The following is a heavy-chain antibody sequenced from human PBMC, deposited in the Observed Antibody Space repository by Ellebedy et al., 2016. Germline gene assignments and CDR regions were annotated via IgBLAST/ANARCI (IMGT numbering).Heavy chain of an antibody. CDR1: GGSFSGYY. CDR2: INHSGST. D-gene: IGHD4-17*01. V-gene: IGHV4-34*01. Sequence: SETLSLTCAVYGGSFSGYYWSWIRQPPGKGLEWIGEINHSGSTNYNPSLKSRVTISVDTSKNQFSLNLNSVTAADTAVYYCARNGDSERGGWYMDVWGKGTTVTVSS. J-gene: IGHJ6*03. CDR3: ARNGDSERGGWYMDV.